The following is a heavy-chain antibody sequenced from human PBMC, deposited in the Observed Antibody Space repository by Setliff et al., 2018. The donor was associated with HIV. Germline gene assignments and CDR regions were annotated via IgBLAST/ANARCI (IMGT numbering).Heavy chain of an antibody. J-gene: IGHJ5*02. CDR3: ARVSVAAMVPPQGWFDP. D-gene: IGHD5-18*01. Sequence: SETLSLTCAVSSASISNYHWSWIRQTPGKGLEWIGSIYTSGTTNYNPSLEGRITTSVDLSKNHFSLNLHSVTAADTAVYYCARVSVAAMVPPQGWFDPWGQGTLVTVSS. CDR2: IYTSGTT. CDR1: SASISNYH. V-gene: IGHV4-4*09.